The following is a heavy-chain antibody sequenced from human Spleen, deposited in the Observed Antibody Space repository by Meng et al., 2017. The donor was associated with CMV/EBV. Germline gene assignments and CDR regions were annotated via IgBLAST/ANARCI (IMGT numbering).Heavy chain of an antibody. D-gene: IGHD6-13*01. CDR1: GYSFTGYY. CDR2: INPNSDAT. V-gene: IGHV1-2*02. J-gene: IGHJ4*02. CDR3: ARDNAGNSFEY. Sequence: QGQVVQSGAEVEKPGTAIKVSCKASGYSFTGYYIHWVRQAPGQGLEWMGWINPNSDATRYPQKFQGRVTMTRDTSITTAYMELSRLTSDDTAVYHCARDNAGNSFEYWGQGTLVTVSS.